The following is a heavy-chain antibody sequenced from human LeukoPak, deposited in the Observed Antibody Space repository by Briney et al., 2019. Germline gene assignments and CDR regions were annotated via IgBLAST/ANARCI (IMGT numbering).Heavy chain of an antibody. CDR3: AKGGGYEAQYYYYYLDV. CDR2: IFPSGGEI. CDR1: GFTFSTFA. J-gene: IGHJ6*03. Sequence: GGSLRLSCAASGFTFSTFAMIWVREPPGKGLEWVSSIFPSGGEIHYADSVRGRFTISRDNSKNTLYLQMKSLRAEDTAVYYCAKGGGYEAQYYYYYLDVWGKGTTVTISS. V-gene: IGHV3-23*01. D-gene: IGHD5-12*01.